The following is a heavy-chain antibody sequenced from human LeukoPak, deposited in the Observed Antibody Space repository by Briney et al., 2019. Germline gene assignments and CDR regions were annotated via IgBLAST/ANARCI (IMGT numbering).Heavy chain of an antibody. CDR3: ARGDRSSGWYRYYYYMDV. Sequence: GGSLRLSCAASGFSFSSYGMHWVRQAPGKGLEWVAVISYDGSNKYYADSVKGRFTISRDNSKNTLYVQMNSLRAEDTAVYYCARGDRSSGWYRYYYYMDVWGKGTTVTVSS. CDR2: ISYDGSNK. J-gene: IGHJ6*03. CDR1: GFSFSSYG. V-gene: IGHV3-30*03. D-gene: IGHD6-19*01.